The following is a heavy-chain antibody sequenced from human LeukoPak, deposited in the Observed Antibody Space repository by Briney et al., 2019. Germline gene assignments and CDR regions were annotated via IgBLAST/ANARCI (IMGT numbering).Heavy chain of an antibody. J-gene: IGHJ5*02. D-gene: IGHD2-15*01. V-gene: IGHV1-69*13. CDR1: GGTFSSYA. CDR2: IIPIFGTA. Sequence: SVKVSCKASGGTFSSYAISWVRQAPGQGLEWMGGIIPIFGTANYAQKFQGRVTITADESTSTAYMELSSLRSEDTAVYYCARSYRSGGSCYGGVLNWFDPWGQGTLVTVSS. CDR3: ARSYRSGGSCYGGVLNWFDP.